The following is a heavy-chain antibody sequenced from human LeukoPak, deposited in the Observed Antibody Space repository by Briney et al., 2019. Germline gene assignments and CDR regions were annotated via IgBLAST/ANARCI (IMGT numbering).Heavy chain of an antibody. J-gene: IGHJ4*02. CDR1: GFTFSNHA. Sequence: PGRSLRLSCAASGFTFSNHAMHWVRQAPGKGLEWVAVISNYGNNKYYADSVRGRFTISRDNSMNTLYLQTNSLRAEDTAVYYCARASGDSVYYHVDYWGQGTLVTVSS. CDR3: ARASGDSVYYHVDY. CDR2: ISNYGNNK. V-gene: IGHV3-30*07. D-gene: IGHD3-22*01.